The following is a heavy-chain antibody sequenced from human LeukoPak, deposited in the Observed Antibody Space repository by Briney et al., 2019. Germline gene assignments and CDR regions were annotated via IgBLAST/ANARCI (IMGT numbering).Heavy chain of an antibody. D-gene: IGHD6-19*01. CDR1: GYTFTSYG. CDR3: ARPGYSGGWPDAFDI. V-gene: IGHV1-18*01. Sequence: ASVKVSCKASGYTFTSYGISWVRQAPGQGLEWMGWISAYNGNTNYAQKLQGRVTMTTDTSTSTAYMELRSLRSDDTAVYYCARPGYSGGWPDAFDIWGQGTMVTVSS. CDR2: ISAYNGNT. J-gene: IGHJ3*02.